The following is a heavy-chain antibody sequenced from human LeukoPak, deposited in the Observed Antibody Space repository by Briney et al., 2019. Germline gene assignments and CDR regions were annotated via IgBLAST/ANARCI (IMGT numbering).Heavy chain of an antibody. V-gene: IGHV3-33*01. CDR2: IWYDGTNK. CDR1: GFTFSSYG. D-gene: IGHD6-6*01. Sequence: PGGSVRLSCAASGFTFSSYGMLWVGPAPGKGLEWVAVIWYDGTNKDYADSVKVRFTISRDNSKNTLYLQMNSLSAEDTAVYYCAGSLYSSSSPYFNYWGQGTLVTVSS. J-gene: IGHJ4*02. CDR3: AGSLYSSSSPYFNY.